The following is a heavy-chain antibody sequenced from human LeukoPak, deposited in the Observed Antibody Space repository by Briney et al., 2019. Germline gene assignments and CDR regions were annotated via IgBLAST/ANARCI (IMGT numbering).Heavy chain of an antibody. Sequence: SQTLSLTCAISGDSVSSNSAAWNWIRQSPSRGLERLGRTYYRSKWYNDYAVSVKSRITINPDTSKNQFSLQLNSVTPEDTAVYYCARVWYSSSWPQKEPLDYWGQGTLVTVSS. D-gene: IGHD6-13*01. CDR2: TYYRSKWYN. V-gene: IGHV6-1*01. CDR3: ARVWYSSSWPQKEPLDY. J-gene: IGHJ4*02. CDR1: GDSVSSNSAA.